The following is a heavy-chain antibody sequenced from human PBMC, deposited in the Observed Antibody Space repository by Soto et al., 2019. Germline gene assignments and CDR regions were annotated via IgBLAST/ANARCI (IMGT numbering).Heavy chain of an antibody. CDR3: AKKVNSGAGSQYFDF. D-gene: IGHD3-10*01. CDR2: TGGDGGTT. Sequence: EVQLLESGGGLVQPGGSLRLSCAASGFTFSSYSMSWVRQAPGKGLEWVSGFSTGGDGGTTYYIDSVKGRFTISRDNSKNMFFLQMNSLRGEDTAIYYCAKKVNSGAGSQYFDFWGQGILVTVSS. J-gene: IGHJ4*02. V-gene: IGHV3-23*01. CDR1: GFTFSSYS.